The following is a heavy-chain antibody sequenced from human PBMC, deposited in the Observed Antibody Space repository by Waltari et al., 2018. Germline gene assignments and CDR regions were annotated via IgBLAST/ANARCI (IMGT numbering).Heavy chain of an antibody. D-gene: IGHD2-15*01. V-gene: IGHV3-30*02. CDR3: ARDEPPETPH. Sequence: QFQLVESGGGVVQPGGSLRLSCAASGSTFSGYGMHWVRPAPGKGLEWGAFIWYDGTIKQYGDSVEGRFTVSRDNSKNILFLQMNSLRTEDTAVYYCARDEPPETPHWGQGTLVVVSS. CDR1: GSTFSGYG. CDR2: IWYDGTIK. J-gene: IGHJ4*02.